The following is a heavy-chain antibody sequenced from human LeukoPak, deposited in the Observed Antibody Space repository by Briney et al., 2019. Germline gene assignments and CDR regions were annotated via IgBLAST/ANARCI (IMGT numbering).Heavy chain of an antibody. CDR2: ISWNSGSI. V-gene: IGHV3-9*01. Sequence: PGRSLRLSCAASGFTFDDYAMHWVRQAPGKGLEWVSGISWNSGSIGYADSVKGRFTISRDNAKNSLYLQMNSLRAEDTALYYCAKDIVLFGVVTPANRVAFDIWGQGTMVTVSS. CDR3: AKDIVLFGVVTPANRVAFDI. J-gene: IGHJ3*02. CDR1: GFTFDDYA. D-gene: IGHD3-3*01.